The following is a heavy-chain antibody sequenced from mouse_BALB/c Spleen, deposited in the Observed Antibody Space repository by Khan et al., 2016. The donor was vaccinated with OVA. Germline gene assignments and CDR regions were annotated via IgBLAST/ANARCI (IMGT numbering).Heavy chain of an antibody. J-gene: IGHJ2*01. CDR1: GYSFTNYW. Sequence: EVQLVESGTVLARPGASVKMSCKASGYSFTNYWMHWVKQRPGQVLEWIGTIYPGNSDTRYNQKFKDKAKLTAVTSASTAYMDLSSLTSEDSAVYYGARSYDSFYFDYWGQGSTLTVSS. CDR2: IYPGNSDT. D-gene: IGHD2-4*01. V-gene: IGHV1-5*01. CDR3: ARSYDSFYFDY.